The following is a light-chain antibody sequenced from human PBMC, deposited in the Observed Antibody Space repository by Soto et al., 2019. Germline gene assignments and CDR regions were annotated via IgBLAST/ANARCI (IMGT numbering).Light chain of an antibody. V-gene: IGKV3-11*01. Sequence: EVVMTQSPATLSVSPGEKATLSSGASQSVSSNLAWYQQKPGQAPRLLIYDASNRATGIPARFSGSWSGTDFTLTISSLEPEDFAVYYCQQRSNWPPTFGQGTKVDIK. CDR1: QSVSSN. CDR3: QQRSNWPPT. J-gene: IGKJ1*01. CDR2: DAS.